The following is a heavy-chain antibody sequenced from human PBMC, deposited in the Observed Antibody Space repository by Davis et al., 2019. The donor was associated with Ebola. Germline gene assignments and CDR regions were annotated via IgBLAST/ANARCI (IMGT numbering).Heavy chain of an antibody. Sequence: GESLKISCAASGFTFRSYAMSWVRQTPGKGLEWVSRLSGSGGTTYYADSAKGRLTISRENSKNTVYLQMNSLRAEDTAVYYCAKEVDVLNGYYFDYWGQGALVTVSS. CDR2: LSGSGGTT. CDR1: GFTFRSYA. D-gene: IGHD3-9*01. J-gene: IGHJ4*02. CDR3: AKEVDVLNGYYFDY. V-gene: IGHV3-23*01.